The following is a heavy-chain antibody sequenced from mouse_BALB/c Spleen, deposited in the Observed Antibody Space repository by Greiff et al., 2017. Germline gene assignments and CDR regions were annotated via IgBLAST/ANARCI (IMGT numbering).Heavy chain of an antibody. V-gene: IGHV5-6-5*01. CDR2: ISSGGST. CDR1: GFTFSSYA. Sequence: EVKLVESGGGLVKPGGSLKLSCAASGFTFSSYAMSWVRQTPEKRLEWVASISSGGSTYYPDSVKGRFTISRDNARNILYLQMSSLRSEDTAMYYCARCGNSYYAMDYWGQGTSVTVSS. J-gene: IGHJ4*01. D-gene: IGHD2-1*01. CDR3: ARCGNSYYAMDY.